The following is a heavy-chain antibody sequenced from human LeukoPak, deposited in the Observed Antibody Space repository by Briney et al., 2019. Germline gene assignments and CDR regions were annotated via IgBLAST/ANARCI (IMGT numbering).Heavy chain of an antibody. CDR2: IYSGGST. CDR3: AAGYCSGGSCPQGWFDP. V-gene: IGHV3-53*01. CDR1: GVSISSSNSY. Sequence: ETLSLTCTVSGVSISSSNSYWGWIRQPPGKGLEWVSVIYSGGSTYYADSVKGRFTISRDNSKNTLYLQMNSLRAEDTAVYYCAAGYCSGGSCPQGWFDPWGQGTLVTVSS. J-gene: IGHJ5*02. D-gene: IGHD2-15*01.